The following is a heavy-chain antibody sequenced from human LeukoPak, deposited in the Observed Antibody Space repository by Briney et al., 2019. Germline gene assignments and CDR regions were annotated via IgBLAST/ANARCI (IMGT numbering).Heavy chain of an antibody. CDR2: ISYDGKNK. J-gene: IGHJ4*02. CDR3: ARGYDYVWGSQADY. D-gene: IGHD3-16*01. V-gene: IGHV3-30*03. CDR1: GLSFDSSG. Sequence: GGSLRLSCAASGLSFDSSGMHWVRQAPGKGLEWVAVISYDGKNKYYADSVRGRFTVSRDNSMNTLYLQMNSLRTEDTAVYYCARGYDYVWGSQADYWGQGTLVTVSS.